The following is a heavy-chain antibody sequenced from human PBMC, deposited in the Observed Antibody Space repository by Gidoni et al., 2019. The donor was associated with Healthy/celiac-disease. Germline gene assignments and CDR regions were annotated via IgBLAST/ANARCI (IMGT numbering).Heavy chain of an antibody. CDR2: IYYSGST. V-gene: IGHV4-31*03. J-gene: IGHJ6*02. CDR1: GGSISSGCYS. CDR3: ARDAYSNSWYGMDV. Sequence: QVQLQESGPGLVKPSQTLSLTCTVSGGSISSGCYSWSWVRQHPGKGLEWIGYIYYSGSTYYNPSLKSRVTISVDTSKNQFSLKLSSVTAADTAVYYCARDAYSNSWYGMDVWGQGTTVTVSS. D-gene: IGHD4-4*01.